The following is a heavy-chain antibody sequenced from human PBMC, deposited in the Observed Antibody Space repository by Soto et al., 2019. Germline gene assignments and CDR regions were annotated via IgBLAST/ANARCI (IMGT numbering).Heavy chain of an antibody. J-gene: IGHJ4*02. CDR2: IYYSGST. CDR1: GGYFRGYD. V-gene: IGHV4-34*01. D-gene: IGHD5-12*01. CDR3: ARARWLRSSFDH. Sequence: PSETLSLTCAVFGGYFRGYDWGWIRQPPGKGLEWIGSIYYSGSTNYNPSLKSRVTISVDTSKNQFSLKLSSVTAADTAVYYCARARWLRSSFDHWGQGTLVTVSS.